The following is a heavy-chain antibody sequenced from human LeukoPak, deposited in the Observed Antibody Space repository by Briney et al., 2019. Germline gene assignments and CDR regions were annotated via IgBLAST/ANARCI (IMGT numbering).Heavy chain of an antibody. CDR1: GGSFSGYY. Sequence: SETLSLTCAVYGGSFSGYYWSWIRQPPGKGLEWIGEINHSGSTNNNPSLKSRVTISVDTSKNQFSLKLSSVTAADTAVYYCARGTGGRGALNFDYWGQGTLVTVSS. D-gene: IGHD1-14*01. V-gene: IGHV4-34*01. CDR3: ARGTGGRGALNFDY. J-gene: IGHJ4*02. CDR2: INHSGST.